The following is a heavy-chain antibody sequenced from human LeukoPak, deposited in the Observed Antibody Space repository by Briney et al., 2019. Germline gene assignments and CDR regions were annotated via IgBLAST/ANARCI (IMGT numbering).Heavy chain of an antibody. J-gene: IGHJ5*02. CDR3: ARDRSRGSYNWFDP. CDR2: IIPILGIA. V-gene: IGHV1-69*04. Sequence: SMKVSCKASGGTFSSYTISWVRQAPGQGLEWMGRIIPILGIANYAQKFQGRVTITADKSTSTAYMELSSLRSEDTAVYYCARDRSRGSYNWFDPWGQGTLVTVSS. CDR1: GGTFSSYT. D-gene: IGHD3-10*01.